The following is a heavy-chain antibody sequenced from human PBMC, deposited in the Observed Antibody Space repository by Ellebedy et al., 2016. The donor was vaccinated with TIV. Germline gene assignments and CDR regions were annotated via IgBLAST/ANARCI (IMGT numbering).Heavy chain of an antibody. D-gene: IGHD2-2*02. J-gene: IGHJ6*02. CDR1: GYTFTGYY. V-gene: IGHV1-2*02. CDR3: ARCSSTSCYTGRYYYYGMDV. CDR2: INPNSGGT. Sequence: ASVKVSXXASGYTFTGYYMHWVRQAPGQGLEWMGWINPNSGGTNYAQKFQGRVTMTRDTSISTAYMELSSLRSEDTAVYYCARCSSTSCYTGRYYYYGMDVWGQGTTVTVSS.